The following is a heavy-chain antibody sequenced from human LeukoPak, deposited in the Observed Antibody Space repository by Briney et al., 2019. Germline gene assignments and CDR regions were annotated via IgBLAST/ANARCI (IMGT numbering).Heavy chain of an antibody. J-gene: IGHJ5*02. D-gene: IGHD3-3*01. V-gene: IGHV3-33*01. Sequence: GRSLRLSCAASGFTFSSYGMHWVRQAPGKGLEWVAVIWYDGSNKYYADSVKGRFTISRDNAKNSLYLQMNSLRAEDTAVYYCAREPKDGFWSGYYKTDPWGQGTLVTVSS. CDR3: AREPKDGFWSGYYKTDP. CDR2: IWYDGSNK. CDR1: GFTFSSYG.